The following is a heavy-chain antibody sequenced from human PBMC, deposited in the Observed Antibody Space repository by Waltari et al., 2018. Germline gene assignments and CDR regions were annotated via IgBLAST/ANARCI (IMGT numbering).Heavy chain of an antibody. CDR3: ARHESYTTRDY. J-gene: IGHJ4*02. CDR2: LNNGGST. CDR1: GGPIHSLLSF. Sequence: QLQLQEAGPGLVKPAETPSLTCTGPGGPIHSLLSFRGWIRQPPGKGLEWIGSLNNGGSTYYNASLRSRVTISLDTSKNQFSLKVNSVTAADTAVYYCARHESYTTRDYWGQGTLVTVSS. V-gene: IGHV4-39*01. D-gene: IGHD2-2*02.